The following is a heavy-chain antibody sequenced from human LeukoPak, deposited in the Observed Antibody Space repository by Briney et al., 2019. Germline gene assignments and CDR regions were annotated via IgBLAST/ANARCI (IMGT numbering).Heavy chain of an antibody. CDR3: ARQDDYGDYVIDY. CDR1: GYTFTSYD. Sequence: ASVKVSCKASGYTFTSYDINWVRQATGRGLEWMGWMNPNSGNTGYAQKFQGRVTMTRNTSISTAYMELSSLRSEDTAVYYCARQDDYGDYVIDYWGQGTLVTVSS. CDR2: MNPNSGNT. V-gene: IGHV1-8*01. J-gene: IGHJ4*02. D-gene: IGHD4-17*01.